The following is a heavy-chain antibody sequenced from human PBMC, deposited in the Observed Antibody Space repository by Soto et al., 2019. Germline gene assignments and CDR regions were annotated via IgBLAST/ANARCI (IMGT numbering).Heavy chain of an antibody. J-gene: IGHJ4*02. Sequence: SETLSLTCTVSVVSISGSNYFGGWIRQPPGKGLEWIGSIYYSESNYYKPSLKSRVTISVDTSKNLFSLKLSSVTAADTAVYYCARGASIDKAMVSYWGQGTLVTVAS. V-gene: IGHV4-39*01. CDR2: IYYSESN. CDR1: VVSISGSNYF. D-gene: IGHD5-18*01. CDR3: ARGASIDKAMVSY.